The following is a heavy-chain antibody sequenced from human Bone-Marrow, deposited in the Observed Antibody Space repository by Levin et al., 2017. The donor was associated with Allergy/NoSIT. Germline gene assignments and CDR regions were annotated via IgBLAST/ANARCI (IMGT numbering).Heavy chain of an antibody. D-gene: IGHD4-17*01. Sequence: PGGSLRLSCAASGFTFSSHDMSWVRQAPGKGLQWVAAISSNGVSTFYADSVKGRFTISRDNSRNTLYLHTNSLRAEDTAIYYCAKNSLDYGYYDYWGQGTLVTVSS. CDR2: ISSNGVST. CDR1: GFTFSSHD. CDR3: AKNSLDYGYYDY. V-gene: IGHV3-23*01. J-gene: IGHJ4*02.